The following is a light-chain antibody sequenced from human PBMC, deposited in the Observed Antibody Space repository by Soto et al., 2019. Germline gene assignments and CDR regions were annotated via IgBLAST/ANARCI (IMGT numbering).Light chain of an antibody. CDR2: DAS. Sequence: DIQMTQSPSSLSASVGDRVTITCQASHDIRKYLSWFQLKTGKAPKLLIYDASNLERGVPSRFSGSGSGTDFTFTISSLQPEDFATYYCQQYDNLPYTFGQGTKLRI. V-gene: IGKV1-33*01. CDR1: HDIRKY. J-gene: IGKJ2*01. CDR3: QQYDNLPYT.